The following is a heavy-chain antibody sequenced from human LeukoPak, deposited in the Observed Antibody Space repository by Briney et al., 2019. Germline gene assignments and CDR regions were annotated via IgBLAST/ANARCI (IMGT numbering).Heavy chain of an antibody. J-gene: IGHJ3*02. CDR1: GFTFSSYS. CDR3: AKEGPAELAGPADAFDI. Sequence: PGGSLRLSCAASGFTFSSYSMNWVRQAPGKGLEWVSSIGSSSTYIYYADSVKGRFTISRDNAKNSLYLQMISLRAEDTAVYYCAKEGPAELAGPADAFDIWGQGTMVTVSS. D-gene: IGHD1-26*01. V-gene: IGHV3-21*04. CDR2: IGSSSTYI.